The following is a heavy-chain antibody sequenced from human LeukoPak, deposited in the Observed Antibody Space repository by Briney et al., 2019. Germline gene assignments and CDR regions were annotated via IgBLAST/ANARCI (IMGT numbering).Heavy chain of an antibody. CDR2: ISAYNGNT. Sequence: ASVKVSRKASGYTFTSYGISWVRQAPGQGLEWMGWISAYNGNTNYAQKLQGRVTMTTDTSTSTAYMELRSLRSDDTAVYYCARDYYDSSGYYLSFDYWGQGTLVTVSS. D-gene: IGHD3-22*01. CDR1: GYTFTSYG. CDR3: ARDYYDSSGYYLSFDY. V-gene: IGHV1-18*01. J-gene: IGHJ4*02.